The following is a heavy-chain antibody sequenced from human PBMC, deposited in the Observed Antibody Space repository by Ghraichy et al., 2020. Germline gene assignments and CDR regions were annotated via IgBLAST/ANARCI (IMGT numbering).Heavy chain of an antibody. CDR3: ARDFGRGWFYS. D-gene: IGHD3-10*01. CDR1: EDTFRYYI. V-gene: IGHV1-2*06. J-gene: IGHJ5*01. Sequence: ASVKVSCKASEDTFRYYIIHWVRQAPGQGLEWMGRMKVDSGDTIYAQSFQGRVTMTRDTSLTTAYMELSSLRSDDTAVYYCARDFGRGWFYSWGHGTLVTVSS. CDR2: MKVDSGDT.